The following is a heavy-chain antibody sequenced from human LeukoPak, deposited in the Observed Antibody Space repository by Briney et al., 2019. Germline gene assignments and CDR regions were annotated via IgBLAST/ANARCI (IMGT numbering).Heavy chain of an antibody. CDR1: GFTFSSYW. J-gene: IGHJ4*02. Sequence: GGSLRLSCAASGFTFSSYWMHWVRHAPGKGLVWVSHINSDGSTTNYADSVKGRFTISRDNAKNTLFLQMNSLRVEDTAVYYCARDVSGRGDFWGQGTLVTVSS. D-gene: IGHD6-25*01. CDR3: ARDVSGRGDF. CDR2: INSDGSTT. V-gene: IGHV3-74*01.